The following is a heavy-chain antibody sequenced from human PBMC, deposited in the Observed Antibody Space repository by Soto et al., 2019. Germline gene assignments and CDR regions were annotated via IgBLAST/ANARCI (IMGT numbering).Heavy chain of an antibody. D-gene: IGHD2-21*02. CDR2: VYYTGST. CDR3: VRTAREGAVAPHWFDR. V-gene: IGHV4-30-4*01. J-gene: IGHJ5*02. Sequence: SETLSLTCTVSGASIRSTDYYWSWIRQAPGKGLEWIGYVYYTGSTYYNPSLMSRLTISVDTSKNQFSLKLTSVTAAETAVYYCVRTAREGAVAPHWFDRWGQGTQVTVSS. CDR1: GASIRSTDYY.